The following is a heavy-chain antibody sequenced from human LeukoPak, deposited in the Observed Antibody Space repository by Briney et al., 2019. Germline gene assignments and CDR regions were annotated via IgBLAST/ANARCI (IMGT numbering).Heavy chain of an antibody. D-gene: IGHD3-3*01. J-gene: IGHJ5*02. CDR1: GGSISSGSYY. CDR2: IYTSGST. Sequence: SETLSLTCTVSGGSISSGSYYWSWIRQPAGKGLEWIGRIYTSGSTNYNPSLKSRVTISVDTSKNQFSLKLSSVTAADTAVYYCARESTIFGVVIRGWFDPWGQGTLVTVSS. CDR3: ARESTIFGVVIRGWFDP. V-gene: IGHV4-61*02.